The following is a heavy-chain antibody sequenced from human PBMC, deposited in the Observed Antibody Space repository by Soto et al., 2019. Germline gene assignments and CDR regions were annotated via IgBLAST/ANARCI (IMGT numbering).Heavy chain of an antibody. J-gene: IGHJ4*02. CDR1: GDTFTNHV. CDR3: ARDLASGYDRGDY. Sequence: QVQLVQSGDEVKKPGSSVKVSCKASGDTFTNHVFNWVRQAPGQGLEWMGGIISLFGTPNYSRRFQGRVTITADESTATSYMELSSLRSDDTAVYYCARDLASGYDRGDYWGQETLVTVSS. CDR2: IISLFGTP. D-gene: IGHD5-12*01. V-gene: IGHV1-69*12.